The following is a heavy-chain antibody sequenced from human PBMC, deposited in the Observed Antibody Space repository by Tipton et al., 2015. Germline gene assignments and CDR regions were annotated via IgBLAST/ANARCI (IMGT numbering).Heavy chain of an antibody. J-gene: IGHJ4*02. Sequence: SLRLSCTASGFTFDYYTMHWVRQAPGKGLEWASLISWDGGSTYYADSVKGRFTISRDNSKNSLFLQMNSLRTEDSALYYCAKGGEVTPLDYWGQGTLVTVAS. D-gene: IGHD2-21*02. CDR3: AKGGEVTPLDY. CDR2: ISWDGGST. CDR1: GFTFDYYT. V-gene: IGHV3-43*01.